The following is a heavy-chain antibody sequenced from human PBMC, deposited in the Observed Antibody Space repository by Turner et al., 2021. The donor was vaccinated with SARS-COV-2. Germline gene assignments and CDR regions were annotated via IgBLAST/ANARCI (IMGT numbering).Heavy chain of an antibody. D-gene: IGHD3-22*01. J-gene: IGHJ4*02. CDR3: ARLDYDSSGYYSSGFDY. CDR1: GGSISSSYYY. Sequence: QLQLQESGPGLVKPSETLSLSCTVSGGSISSSYYYWGWIRQPPGKGLEWIGSIYYSGSTYYNPSLKSRVTISVDTSKNQFYLKLSSVTAADTAVYYCARLDYDSSGYYSSGFDYWGQGTLVTVSS. V-gene: IGHV4-39*01. CDR2: IYYSGST.